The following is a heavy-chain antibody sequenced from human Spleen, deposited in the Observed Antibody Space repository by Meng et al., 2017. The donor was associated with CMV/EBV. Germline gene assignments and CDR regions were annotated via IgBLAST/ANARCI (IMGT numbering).Heavy chain of an antibody. CDR1: GGSISRYF. V-gene: IGHV4-59*01. J-gene: IGHJ4*02. CDR3: ARGRGDDLWSGFYYYFDN. D-gene: IGHD3-3*01. CDR2: IYYSGST. Sequence: SETLSLTCTVSGGSISRYFWSWIRQPPGKGPEWIGYIYYSGSTNYNPSLKSRVTMSVDTSRSQFSLNLTSVTAADTAIYYCARGRGDDLWSGFYYYFDNWGQGALVTVSS.